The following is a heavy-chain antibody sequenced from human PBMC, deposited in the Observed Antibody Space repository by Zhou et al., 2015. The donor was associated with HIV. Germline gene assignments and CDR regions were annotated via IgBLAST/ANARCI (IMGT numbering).Heavy chain of an antibody. CDR2: IIPIFGTA. D-gene: IGHD2-15*01. CDR3: ARARESYDCSGGSCYTYYYYYMDV. V-gene: IGHV1-69*01. J-gene: IGHJ6*03. CDR1: GGTFSSYA. Sequence: QVQLVQSGAEVKKPGSSVKVSCKASGGTFSSYAISWVRQAPGQGLEWMGGIIPIFGTANYAQKFQGRVTITADESTSTAYMELSSLRSEDTAVYYCARARESYDCSGGSCYTYYYYYMDVWGKGTTVTVSS.